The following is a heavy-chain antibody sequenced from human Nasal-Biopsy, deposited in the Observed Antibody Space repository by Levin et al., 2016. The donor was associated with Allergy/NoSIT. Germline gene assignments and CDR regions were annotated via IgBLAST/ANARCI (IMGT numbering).Heavy chain of an antibody. V-gene: IGHV3-73*01. CDR1: GFSFSASA. J-gene: IGHJ6*02. D-gene: IGHD5-12*01. CDR3: ARRGETVATIYGLDF. CDR2: ILSKPKNYGT. Sequence: GESLKISCAASGFSFSASAIHWFRQSAGKGLEWVGRILSKPKNYGTAYAGSVTGRFSISRDDSKNMAYLQMNGLKTEDTAVYYCARRGETVATIYGLDFWGQGTTVTVSS.